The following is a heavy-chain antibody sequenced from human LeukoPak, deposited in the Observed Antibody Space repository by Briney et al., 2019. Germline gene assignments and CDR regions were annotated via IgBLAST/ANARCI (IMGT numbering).Heavy chain of an antibody. CDR3: AKERGTYYYDSSGYDY. CDR2: ISGSGGST. Sequence: GGSLRLSCAASGFTFSSYAMSWVRQAPGKGLEWVSAISGSGGSTYYADSVKGRFTISRDNSKNTLYLQMNSLRAEDTAVYYCAKERGTYYYDSSGYDYWGQGTLVTVSS. D-gene: IGHD3-22*01. V-gene: IGHV3-23*01. CDR1: GFTFSSYA. J-gene: IGHJ4*02.